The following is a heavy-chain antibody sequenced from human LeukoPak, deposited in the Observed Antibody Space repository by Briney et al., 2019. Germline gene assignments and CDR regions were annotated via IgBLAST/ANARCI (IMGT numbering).Heavy chain of an antibody. D-gene: IGHD4-23*01. CDR1: GYAFTSYD. J-gene: IGHJ4*02. CDR3: ARGLTTVLTPPVY. Sequence: VASVKVSCKASGYAFTSYDINWVRQATGQGLEWMGWMNPNSGNTGYAQKFQGRVTMTRNTSISTAYMDLSSLRSEDTAVYYCARGLTTVLTPPVYRGQGTLVTVSS. CDR2: MNPNSGNT. V-gene: IGHV1-8*01.